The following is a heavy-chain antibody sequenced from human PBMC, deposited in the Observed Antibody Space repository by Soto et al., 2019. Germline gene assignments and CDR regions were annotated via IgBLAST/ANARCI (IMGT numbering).Heavy chain of an antibody. V-gene: IGHV3-30*18. J-gene: IGHJ5*02. Sequence: QVHLVESGGGVVQPGRSLRLSCTTSGFTFSSYGLHWFRQAPGRGLEWLVLISNDGNKEFYADSVKGRFTVSRDNVKNKLYLQMDSLRAEDSAVYHCVKPAGRASWGQGTLVTVSS. CDR3: VKPAGRAS. CDR1: GFTFSSYG. CDR2: ISNDGNKE.